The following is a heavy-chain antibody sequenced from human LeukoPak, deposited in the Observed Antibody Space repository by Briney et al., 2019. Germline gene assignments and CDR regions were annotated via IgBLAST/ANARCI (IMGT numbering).Heavy chain of an antibody. CDR1: GFTFSDYN. J-gene: IGHJ6*03. Sequence: GGSLRLSCAASGFTFSDYNMNWVRQAPGKGLEWVSSISSTSSYIYYADSLKGRFTISRDNAKNSLYLQMNSLRAEDTAVYYCARGGSPVHYYYMDVWGKGTTVTISS. D-gene: IGHD1-1*01. V-gene: IGHV3-21*01. CDR2: ISSTSSYI. CDR3: ARGGSPVHYYYMDV.